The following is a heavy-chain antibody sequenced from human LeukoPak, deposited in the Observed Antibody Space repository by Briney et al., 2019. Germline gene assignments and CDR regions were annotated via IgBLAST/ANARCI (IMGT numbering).Heavy chain of an antibody. D-gene: IGHD3-10*01. V-gene: IGHV1-18*01. Sequence: GASVKVSCKASGYTFTSYGMSWVRQAPGQGLEWMGWISAYNGNTNYAQKLQGRVTMTTDTSTSTAYMELRSLRSDDTAVYYCARDQWFGESLGWFDPWGQGTLVTVSS. J-gene: IGHJ5*02. CDR2: ISAYNGNT. CDR3: ARDQWFGESLGWFDP. CDR1: GYTFTSYG.